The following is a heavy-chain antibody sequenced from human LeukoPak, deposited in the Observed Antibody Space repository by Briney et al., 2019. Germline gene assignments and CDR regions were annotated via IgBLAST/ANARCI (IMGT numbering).Heavy chain of an antibody. J-gene: IGHJ4*02. V-gene: IGHV4-61*02. Sequence: SETLSLTCTVSGGSISSGNYYWSWIRQPAGKGLEWIGRIYTSGSTSYNPSLKSRVTIPIDTSKKQFSLRLSSVTAADTAVYYCARDISRDSTSWNTLEYWGQGTLVTVSS. CDR2: IYTSGST. CDR1: GGSISSGNYY. CDR3: ARDISRDSTSWNTLEY. D-gene: IGHD2-2*01.